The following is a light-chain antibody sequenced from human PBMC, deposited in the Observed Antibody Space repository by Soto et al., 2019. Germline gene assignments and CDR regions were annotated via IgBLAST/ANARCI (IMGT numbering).Light chain of an antibody. CDR2: EVT. V-gene: IGLV2-8*01. Sequence: QSALTQPPSASGSPGQSVTISCTGTSSDVGGYDYVSWYQQQSGKAPKLIIYEVTNRPSGVPDRFSGSKSGNTASLTVSGLQAEDEADYYFGSYAGISKVIFGAGTKLTVL. J-gene: IGLJ2*01. CDR1: SSDVGGYDY. CDR3: GSYAGISKVI.